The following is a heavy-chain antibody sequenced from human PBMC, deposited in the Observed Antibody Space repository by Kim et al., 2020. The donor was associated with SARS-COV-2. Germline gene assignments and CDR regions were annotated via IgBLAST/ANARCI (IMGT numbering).Heavy chain of an antibody. D-gene: IGHD4-17*01. CDR1: GGSLSSSRYS. V-gene: IGHV4-39*07. CDR2: FYYSGPT. Sequence: SETLSLTCTISGGSLSSSRYSWGWIRQPPGKGLEWIGSFYYSGPTYYNPSLKTRVTISLDTSQRQFYLKLRSVTAADTAVYYGARDRAPADYGDY. CDR3: ARDRAPADYGDY. J-gene: IGHJ4*03.